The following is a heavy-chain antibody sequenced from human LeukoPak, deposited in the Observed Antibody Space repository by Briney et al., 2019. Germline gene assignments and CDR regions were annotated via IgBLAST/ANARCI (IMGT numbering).Heavy chain of an antibody. CDR1: GGSITDTMYY. V-gene: IGHV4-39*02. D-gene: IGHD3-10*01. J-gene: IGHJ4*02. CDR2: IYYTGNT. CDR3: GRLWGPGGDRGVIEN. Sequence: PSETLSLTCAVSGGSITDTMYYWGWIRQPPGKALQWIGSIYYTGNTYYNPSLNSRVTMSMDTSKKHFSLRLTSVTAADTALYYCGRLWGPGGDRGVIENWGQGTQVTVSS.